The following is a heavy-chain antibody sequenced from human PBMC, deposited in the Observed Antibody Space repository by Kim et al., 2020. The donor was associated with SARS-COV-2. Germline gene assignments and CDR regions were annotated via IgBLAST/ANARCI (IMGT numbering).Heavy chain of an antibody. J-gene: IGHJ6*02. Sequence: ASVKVSCKASGYTFTSYAMNWVRQAPVQGLEWMGWINTNTGNPTYAQGFTGRFVFSLDTSVSTAYLQISSLKAEDTAVYYCARDPSYITAADDYYYYGMDVWAQGATVTVSS. CDR3: ARDPSYITAADDYYYYGMDV. CDR1: GYTFTSYA. D-gene: IGHD6-13*01. CDR2: INTNTGNP. V-gene: IGHV7-4-1*02.